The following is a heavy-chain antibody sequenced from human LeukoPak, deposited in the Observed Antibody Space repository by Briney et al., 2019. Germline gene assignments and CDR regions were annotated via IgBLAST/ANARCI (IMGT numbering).Heavy chain of an antibody. Sequence: SETLSLTCAVYGGSFSGNYWSWIRQPPGKGLEWIGETNHSGSTNYNPSLKSRVTISVGTSKNQFSLKLSSVTAADTAVYYCARGVGDYVWGSYRYTLLGYFDYWGQGTLVTVSS. J-gene: IGHJ4*02. V-gene: IGHV4-34*01. CDR2: TNHSGST. CDR1: GGSFSGNY. CDR3: ARGVGDYVWGSYRYTLLGYFDY. D-gene: IGHD3-16*02.